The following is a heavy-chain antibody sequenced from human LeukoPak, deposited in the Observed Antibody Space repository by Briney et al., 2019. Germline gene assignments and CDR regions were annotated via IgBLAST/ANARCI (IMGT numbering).Heavy chain of an antibody. CDR2: INPNSGGT. J-gene: IGHJ1*01. V-gene: IGHV1-2*02. CDR1: GYTFTGYY. Sequence: ASVKVSCKASGYTFTGYYMHWVRQAPGQGLEWMGWINPNSGGTNFAQKFQGRVTLTRDTSINTAYMELSSLRSDDTPVYYCARAKLDDCGGVCDQYFQHWGQGTLVTVSS. D-gene: IGHD2-21*02. CDR3: ARAKLDDCGGVCDQYFQH.